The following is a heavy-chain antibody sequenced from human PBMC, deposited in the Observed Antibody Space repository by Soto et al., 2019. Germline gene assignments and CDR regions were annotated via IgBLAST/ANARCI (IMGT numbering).Heavy chain of an antibody. CDR1: GFSFSHYC. D-gene: IGHD1-7*01. J-gene: IGHJ6*03. CDR2: IKQDGREK. V-gene: IGHV3-7*01. Sequence: VQLVESGGGLVQPGGSLRISCAASGFSFSHYCMSWVRQAPGKGLEWVANIKQDGREKYDVDSGKGRFPISRDKAKISMFLKMDRLRDEDTAVYDCAMVPSTRDIWSYGVGGKYYCFYMAVLGKGTTVTVSS. CDR3: AMVPSTRDIWSYGVGGKYYCFYMAV.